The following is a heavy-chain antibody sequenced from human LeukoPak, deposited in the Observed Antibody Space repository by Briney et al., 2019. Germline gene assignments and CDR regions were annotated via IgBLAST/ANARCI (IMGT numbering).Heavy chain of an antibody. Sequence: PSETLSLTCTVSGDSISSGGYYWTWIRQHPGKGLEWIGNIYYGGITYYNPSLRSRVTISVDTSKNQFSLKLSSVTAADTAVYYCARASDYAANYLDYWGQGTLVTVSS. J-gene: IGHJ4*02. CDR1: GDSISSGGYY. CDR2: IYYGGIT. CDR3: ARASDYAANYLDY. D-gene: IGHD4/OR15-4a*01. V-gene: IGHV4-31*03.